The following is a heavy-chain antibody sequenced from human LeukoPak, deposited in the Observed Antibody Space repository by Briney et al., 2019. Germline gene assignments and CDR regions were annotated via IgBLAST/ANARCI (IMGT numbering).Heavy chain of an antibody. CDR3: AKGGHSSGWYAY. CDR2: ISGSGGST. CDR1: GFTFSSYA. Sequence: PGGSLRLSCAASGFTFSSYAMSWVRQAPGKGLEWVSAISGSGGSTYYADSVKGRFTISRDNSKNTLYPQMNSLRAEDTAVYYCAKGGHSSGWYAYWGQGTLVTVSS. V-gene: IGHV3-23*01. D-gene: IGHD6-19*01. J-gene: IGHJ4*02.